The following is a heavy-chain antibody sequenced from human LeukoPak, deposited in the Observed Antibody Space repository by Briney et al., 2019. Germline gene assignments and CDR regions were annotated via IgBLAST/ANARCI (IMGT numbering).Heavy chain of an antibody. V-gene: IGHV4-61*02. Sequence: SETLSLTCTVSGGSISSGSYYWTWIRQPAGKGLEWIGRIYTSGSTNHHPSLKSRATISLDTSKNQFSLKLISVTAADTAVYFCARERTDTSMDYWGQGTLVTVSS. CDR3: ARERTDTSMDY. D-gene: IGHD5-18*01. CDR1: GGSISSGSYY. J-gene: IGHJ4*02. CDR2: IYTSGST.